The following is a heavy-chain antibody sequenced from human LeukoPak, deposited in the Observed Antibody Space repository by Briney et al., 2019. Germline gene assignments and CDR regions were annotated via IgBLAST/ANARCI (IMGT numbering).Heavy chain of an antibody. V-gene: IGHV3-23*01. CDR3: AKDGRGRSIADYYYMDV. Sequence: GGSLRLSCAASGFTFSSYAMSWVRQAPGKGLEWVSAISGSGGSTYYADSVKGRFTISRDNSKNTLYLQMNSLRAEDTAVYYCAKDGRGRSIADYYYMDVWGKGTTVTVSS. CDR2: ISGSGGST. J-gene: IGHJ6*03. D-gene: IGHD6-6*01. CDR1: GFTFSSYA.